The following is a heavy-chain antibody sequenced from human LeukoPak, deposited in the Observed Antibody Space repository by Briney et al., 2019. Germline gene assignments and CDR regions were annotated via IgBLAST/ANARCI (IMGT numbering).Heavy chain of an antibody. D-gene: IGHD2-15*01. CDR3: ARDRTRGYCSGGSCYSVWLNYYYGMDV. CDR1: GYTFTGYY. V-gene: IGHV1-2*04. Sequence: ASVKVSCKASGYTFTGYYMHWVRQAPGQGLEWMGWINPSSGGTNYAQKFQGWVTMTRDTSISTAYMELGRLRSDDTAVYYCARDRTRGYCSGGSCYSVWLNYYYGMDVWGQGTTVTVSS. J-gene: IGHJ6*02. CDR2: INPSSGGT.